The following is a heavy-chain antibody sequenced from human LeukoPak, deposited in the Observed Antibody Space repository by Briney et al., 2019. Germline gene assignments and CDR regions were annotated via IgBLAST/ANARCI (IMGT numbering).Heavy chain of an antibody. V-gene: IGHV3-30*01. D-gene: IGHD5-18*01. CDR2: ISYEGSNK. Sequence: GGSLRHSCAASGFTLRSYAMHWVRPPPDKGLVWVTDISYEGSNKYYADSVKGRFTISRDNSKNTLYLQMNSLRAEDTAVYYCARDESSGYSYGTYYYYGMDVWGEGTTVTVSS. CDR3: ARDESSGYSYGTYYYYGMDV. J-gene: IGHJ6*04. CDR1: GFTLRSYA.